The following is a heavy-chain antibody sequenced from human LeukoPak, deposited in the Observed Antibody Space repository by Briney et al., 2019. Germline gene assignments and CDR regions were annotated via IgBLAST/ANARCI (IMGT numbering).Heavy chain of an antibody. CDR1: GFAFSNFA. CDR3: ARGLDCRSTSCYLDT. D-gene: IGHD2-2*01. J-gene: IGHJ4*02. Sequence: GGSLRLSCAASGFAFSNFAMSWVRQAPGKGLEWVSAMSGRGDGTYYADSVKGRFTISRDNAKNSLYLQMNSLGAEDTAVYYCARGLDCRSTSCYLDTWGQGTLVTVSS. CDR2: MSGRGDGT. V-gene: IGHV3-23*01.